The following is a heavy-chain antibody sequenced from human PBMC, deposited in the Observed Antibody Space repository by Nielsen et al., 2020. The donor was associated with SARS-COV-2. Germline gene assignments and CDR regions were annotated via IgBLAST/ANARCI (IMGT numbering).Heavy chain of an antibody. CDR1: GFTFSSYA. CDR3: AKDLRELFPNWFDP. J-gene: IGHJ5*02. D-gene: IGHD3-10*01. CDR2: ISGSGGST. V-gene: IGHV3-23*01. Sequence: GESLKISCAASGFTFSSYAMSWVRQAPGKGLEWVSAISGSGGSTYYADSVKGRFTISRDNSKNTLYLQMNSLRAEDTAVYYCAKDLRELFPNWFDPWGQGTLVTVSS.